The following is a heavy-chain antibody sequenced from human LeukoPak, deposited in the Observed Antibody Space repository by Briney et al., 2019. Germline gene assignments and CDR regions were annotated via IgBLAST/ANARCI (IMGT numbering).Heavy chain of an antibody. CDR1: GFTFSSYE. Sequence: PGGSLRLSCAASGFTFSSYEMNWVRQAPGKGLEWVSYISSSGSTIYYADSVKGRFTISRDNAKNSLYLQMNSLRAEDTALYYCAKGYSGYDFRRDYFDYWGQGTLVTVSS. J-gene: IGHJ4*02. CDR3: AKGYSGYDFRRDYFDY. CDR2: ISSSGSTI. V-gene: IGHV3-48*03. D-gene: IGHD5-12*01.